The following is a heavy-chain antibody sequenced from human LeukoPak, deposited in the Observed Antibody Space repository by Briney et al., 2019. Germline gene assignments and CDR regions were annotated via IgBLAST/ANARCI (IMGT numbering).Heavy chain of an antibody. CDR3: APNPYSSSSELA. CDR2: IRDGGDTT. D-gene: IGHD6-6*01. CDR1: GFTFRTSS. Sequence: GGSLRLSCEASGFTFRTSSMNWVRQAPGKGLEWVSTIRDGGDTTIYADSVKGRFTISRDNSKNTLYLQMNSLRAEDTAVYYCAPNPYSSSSELAWGQGTLVTVSS. V-gene: IGHV3-23*01. J-gene: IGHJ4*02.